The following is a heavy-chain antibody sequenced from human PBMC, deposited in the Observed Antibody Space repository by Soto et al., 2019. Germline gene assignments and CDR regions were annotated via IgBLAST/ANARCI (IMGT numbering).Heavy chain of an antibody. CDR3: AKTSLLLFGELFTTHGMDV. V-gene: IGHV3-23*01. D-gene: IGHD3-10*01. J-gene: IGHJ6*02. CDR2: ISNFGGNT. Sequence: HPGGSLRLSCEASGFTFTSYAMSWVRQAPGKGLEWVSVISNFGGNTYYADSVKGRFSISRDNSKKALYLQMNSLRAEDTAIYFCAKTSLLLFGELFTTHGMDVWGQGTTVTVSS. CDR1: GFTFTSYA.